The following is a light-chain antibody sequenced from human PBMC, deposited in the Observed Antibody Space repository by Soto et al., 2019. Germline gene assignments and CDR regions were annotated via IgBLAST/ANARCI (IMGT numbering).Light chain of an antibody. CDR2: DAS. CDR3: QQYNSYSEA. Sequence: DIQMTQSPSTLSASVGDRVTITCRASQSISSRLAWYQQKPGKAPKLLIYDASSLESGVPSRFSGSGSGTEFTLTISSLQPDDFTTYYCQQYNSYSEAFGQGTKVDI. V-gene: IGKV1-5*01. CDR1: QSISSR. J-gene: IGKJ1*01.